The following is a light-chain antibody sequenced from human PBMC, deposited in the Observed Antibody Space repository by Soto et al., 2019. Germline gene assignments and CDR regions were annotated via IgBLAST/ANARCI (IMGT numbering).Light chain of an antibody. J-gene: IGLJ1*01. Sequence: QSVLTQPASVSGPPGQSITISCTGTSSDVGLYDYVSWYQQPPGKAPQLMIYAVSNRPSGVSNRFSASKSGNTASLFISGLQAEDEADYYCSSYTSDSSYVFGSGTKVTVL. V-gene: IGLV2-14*01. CDR2: AVS. CDR1: SSDVGLYDY. CDR3: SSYTSDSSYV.